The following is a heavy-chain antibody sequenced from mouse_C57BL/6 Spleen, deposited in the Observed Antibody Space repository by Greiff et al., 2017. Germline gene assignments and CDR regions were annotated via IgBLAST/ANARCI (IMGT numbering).Heavy chain of an antibody. CDR2: ISYDGSN. D-gene: IGHD3-2*02. J-gene: IGHJ2*01. Sequence: EVKLMESGPGLVKPSQSLSLTCSVTGYSITSGYYWNWIRQFPGNKLEWMGYISYDGSNNYNPSLKNRISITRDTSKNQFFLKLNSVTTEDTATYYCARGRGTRQLRPLFDYWGQGTTLTVSS. CDR3: ARGRGTRQLRPLFDY. V-gene: IGHV3-6*01. CDR1: GYSITSGYY.